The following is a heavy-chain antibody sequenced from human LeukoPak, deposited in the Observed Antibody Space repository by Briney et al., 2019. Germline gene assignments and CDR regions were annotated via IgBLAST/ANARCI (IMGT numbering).Heavy chain of an antibody. CDR2: LSGSGITT. D-gene: IGHD3-10*01. V-gene: IGHV3-23*01. CDR1: GFTFSNSA. J-gene: IGHJ4*02. Sequence: GGSLRLSCAASGFTFSNSAMSWVRQAPGKGLEWVSTLSGSGITTYYADSVKGRFTISRDNSKNTLYLQMNSLRAEDTAVYYCARAYYGSTFDYWGQGTLVTVSS. CDR3: ARAYYGSTFDY.